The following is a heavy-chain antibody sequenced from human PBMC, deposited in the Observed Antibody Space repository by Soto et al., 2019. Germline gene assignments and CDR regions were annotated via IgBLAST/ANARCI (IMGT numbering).Heavy chain of an antibody. J-gene: IGHJ3*02. D-gene: IGHD1-20*01. Sequence: QVQLVESGGGVVQPGRSLRLSCAASGFTFSSYGMHWVRQAPGKGLEWVAVISYDGSNKYYADSVKGRFTISRDNAKNTLDMQMNSLRAEDTAVYYCAKDIVYKAGTHDAFDIWGQGTMVTVSS. V-gene: IGHV3-30*18. CDR1: GFTFSSYG. CDR3: AKDIVYKAGTHDAFDI. CDR2: ISYDGSNK.